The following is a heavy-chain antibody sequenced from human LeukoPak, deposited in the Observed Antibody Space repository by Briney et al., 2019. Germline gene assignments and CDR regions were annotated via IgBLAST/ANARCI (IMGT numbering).Heavy chain of an antibody. D-gene: IGHD5-24*01. Sequence: PSETLSLPCAVYGGSFSGYYWSGIRQPPGKGLEWIGEINHSGSTNYNPSLKSRVTISVDTSKNQFSLKLSSVTAADTAVYYCARRPVVRWLQYRDWGQGTLVTVSS. CDR1: GGSFSGYY. CDR3: ARRPVVRWLQYRD. CDR2: INHSGST. V-gene: IGHV4-34*01. J-gene: IGHJ4*02.